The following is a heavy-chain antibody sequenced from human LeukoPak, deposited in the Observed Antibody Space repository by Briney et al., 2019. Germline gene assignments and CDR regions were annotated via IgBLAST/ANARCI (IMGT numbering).Heavy chain of an antibody. V-gene: IGHV4-38-2*01. CDR1: GYSISSGYY. J-gene: IGHJ3*02. D-gene: IGHD3-3*01. Sequence: SETLSLTCAVSGYSISSGYYWGWIRQPPGKGLEWIGSIYHSGSTYYNPSLKSRVTISVDTSKNQFSLKLSSVTAADTTVYYCARLRDYDFWSGYPDAFDIWGQGTMVTVSS. CDR3: ARLRDYDFWSGYPDAFDI. CDR2: IYHSGST.